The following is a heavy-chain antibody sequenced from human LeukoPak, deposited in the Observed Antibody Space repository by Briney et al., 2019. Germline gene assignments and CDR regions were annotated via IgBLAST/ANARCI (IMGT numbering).Heavy chain of an antibody. V-gene: IGHV3-30*04. CDR1: GFTFSTYA. D-gene: IGHD6-6*01. Sequence: GGSLRLSWAASGFTFSTYAMHWVRQAPGKGLEWVAIISYDVSITYYADSVKGRFNISRDTPEHSLSLHSHSLRDEAAAVYFCARDLWGSSSFYLDVWGQGTTVTVSS. CDR3: ARDLWGSSSFYLDV. CDR2: ISYDVSIT. J-gene: IGHJ6*02.